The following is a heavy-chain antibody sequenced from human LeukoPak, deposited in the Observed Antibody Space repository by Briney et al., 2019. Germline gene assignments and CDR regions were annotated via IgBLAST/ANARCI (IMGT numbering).Heavy chain of an antibody. CDR3: ARVTAVAAPWIY. J-gene: IGHJ4*02. CDR2: ISSSGATI. V-gene: IGHV3-48*02. CDR1: GFTFSSYG. D-gene: IGHD6-19*01. Sequence: GGSLRLSCAASGFTFSSYGFTWARQAPGRGLEWISYISSSGATIQYADSVEGRFTISRDNAQNSVYLQMNNLRDEDTAVYYCARVTAVAAPWIYWGQGTQVTVSS.